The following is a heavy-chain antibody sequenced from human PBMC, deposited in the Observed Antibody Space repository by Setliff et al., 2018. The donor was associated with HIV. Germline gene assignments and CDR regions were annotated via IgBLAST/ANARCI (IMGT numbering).Heavy chain of an antibody. D-gene: IGHD3-9*01. V-gene: IGHV1-2*02. Sequence: GASVKVSCKASGYIFTDYYIHWVRQAPGQGLGWMGWINPNGGYTNYAQKFLGRVTMTQDTSFTTAYLELSRLGSDDTAVYYCARGRDWAKTGDFWGQGALVTVSS. CDR2: INPNGGYT. J-gene: IGHJ4*02. CDR1: GYIFTDYY. CDR3: ARGRDWAKTGDF.